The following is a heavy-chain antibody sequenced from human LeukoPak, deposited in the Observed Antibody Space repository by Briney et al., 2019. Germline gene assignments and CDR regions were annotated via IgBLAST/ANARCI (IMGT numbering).Heavy chain of an antibody. CDR3: ARYVASASDFDY. CDR2: IHYSGNT. Sequence: SETLSLTCTVSGGSISSYYWSWIRQPPGKGLEWIGYIHYSGNTNYNPSLSSRVTISVDTSKNQFSLPVNSVTAADTAMYYCARYVASASDFDYWGQGALVTVSS. V-gene: IGHV4-59*01. CDR1: GGSISSYY. D-gene: IGHD6-13*01. J-gene: IGHJ4*02.